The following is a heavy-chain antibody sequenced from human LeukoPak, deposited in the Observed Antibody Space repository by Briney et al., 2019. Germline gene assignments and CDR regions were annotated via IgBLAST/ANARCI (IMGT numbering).Heavy chain of an antibody. CDR2: IYPGDSDI. D-gene: IGHD2-15*01. J-gene: IGHJ4*02. CDR1: GYSFTSSW. CDR3: ARGPYCSGGSCRFDY. V-gene: IGHV5-51*01. Sequence: GESLNISFEGCGYSFTSSWIGWVRQMPGKGLEWMGIIYPGDSDIRYSPSFQGQVTISADKSITTAYLQWSSLKASDTAIYYCARGPYCSGGSCRFDYWGQGTLVTVSS.